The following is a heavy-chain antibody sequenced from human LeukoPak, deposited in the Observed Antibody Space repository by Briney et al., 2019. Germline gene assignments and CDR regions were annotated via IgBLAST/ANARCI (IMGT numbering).Heavy chain of an antibody. CDR2: IIPIFGTA. CDR1: GGTFSRFT. V-gene: IGHV1-69*13. D-gene: IGHD6-6*01. CDR3: ARDGEVGGEYSSSS. Sequence: ASVTVSCTASGGTFSRFTISWVRQAPGQGFEWMGGIIPIFGTANYAQKFQGRVTITADESTSTAYMELSSLRSEDTAVYYCARDGEVGGEYSSSSWGQGTLVTVSS. J-gene: IGHJ5*02.